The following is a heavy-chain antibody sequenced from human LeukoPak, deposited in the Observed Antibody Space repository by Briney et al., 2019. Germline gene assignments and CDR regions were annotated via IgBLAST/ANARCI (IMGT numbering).Heavy chain of an antibody. CDR3: ACHTGWSGPSE. V-gene: IGHV4-4*02. J-gene: IGHJ4*02. Sequence: SGTLSLTCAVFGDSISSDKWWSWVRQPPGKGLEDIGEFHQRVSTNYNPSLKSRLTLSVHNSRHQFSLKLSSVTAADTAVYYCACHTGWSGPSEWGQGTLLTVS. CDR2: FHQRVST. D-gene: IGHD6-19*01. CDR1: GDSISSDKW.